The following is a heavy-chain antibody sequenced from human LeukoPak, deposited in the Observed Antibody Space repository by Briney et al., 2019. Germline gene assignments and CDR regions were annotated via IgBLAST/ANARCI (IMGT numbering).Heavy chain of an antibody. V-gene: IGHV3-74*01. CDR3: ARDLSSDYYDSSGYLNY. J-gene: IGHJ4*02. D-gene: IGHD3-22*01. Sequence: GGSLRLSCAASGFTFSSYWMHWVRQAPGKGLVWVSRINSDGSSTSYADSVKGRFTISSDNAKNTLYLQMNSLRAEDTAVYYCARDLSSDYYDSSGYLNYWGQGTLVTVSS. CDR2: INSDGSST. CDR1: GFTFSSYW.